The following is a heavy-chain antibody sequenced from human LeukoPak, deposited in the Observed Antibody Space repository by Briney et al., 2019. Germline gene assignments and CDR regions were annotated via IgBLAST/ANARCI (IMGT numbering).Heavy chain of an antibody. Sequence: GGSLRLSCAASGFTFSSYGMHWVRQAPGKGLEWVAVIWYDGSNKYYADSVKGRFTISRDNSKNTPYLQMNSLRAEDTAVYYCARGPISVLRFLEWLPADYWGQGTLVTVSS. V-gene: IGHV3-33*01. CDR2: IWYDGSNK. J-gene: IGHJ4*02. D-gene: IGHD3-3*01. CDR3: ARGPISVLRFLEWLPADY. CDR1: GFTFSSYG.